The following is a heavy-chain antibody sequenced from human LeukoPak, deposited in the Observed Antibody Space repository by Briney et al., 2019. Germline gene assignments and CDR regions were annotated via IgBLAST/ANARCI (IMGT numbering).Heavy chain of an antibody. V-gene: IGHV3-21*01. J-gene: IGHJ5*02. Sequence: GGSLRLSCAASGFTFSSYSMNWVRQAPGKGLEWVSSISSSSSYIYYADSVKGRFTISRDNAKNSLYLQMNSLRAEDTAVYYCARSTGYCSGGSRYNRDQYNWFDPWGQGTLVTVSS. CDR2: ISSSSSYI. CDR3: ARSTGYCSGGSRYNRDQYNWFDP. CDR1: GFTFSSYS. D-gene: IGHD2-15*01.